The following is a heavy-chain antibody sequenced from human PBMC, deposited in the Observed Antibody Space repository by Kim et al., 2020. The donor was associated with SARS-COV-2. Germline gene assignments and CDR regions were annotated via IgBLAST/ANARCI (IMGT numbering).Heavy chain of an antibody. CDR3: ARDQGAAAGTFDY. CDR2: ISSSSSYI. V-gene: IGHV3-21*01. CDR1: GFTFSSYS. D-gene: IGHD6-13*01. J-gene: IGHJ4*02. Sequence: GGSLRLSCAASGFTFSSYSMNWVRQAPGKGLEWVSSISSSSSYIYYADSVKGRFTISRDNAKNSLYLQMNSLRAEDKAVYYCARDQGAAAGTFDYLGQGTLVTVSS.